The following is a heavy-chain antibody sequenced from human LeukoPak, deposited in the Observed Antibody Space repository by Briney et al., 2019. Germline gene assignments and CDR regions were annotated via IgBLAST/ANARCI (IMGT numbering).Heavy chain of an antibody. CDR3: AQTGDKYGSFEY. D-gene: IGHD3-10*01. V-gene: IGHV3-33*01. J-gene: IGHJ4*02. CDR1: GFTFNRSG. CDR2: IFYDGSNK. Sequence: GKSLRLSCAASGFTFNRSGMHWVRQAPGKGLEWVALIFYDGSNKYFADSVKGRFTISRDNSKIMLYLQMNSLRAEDTAVYYCAQTGDKYGSFEYWGRGTLVSVSS.